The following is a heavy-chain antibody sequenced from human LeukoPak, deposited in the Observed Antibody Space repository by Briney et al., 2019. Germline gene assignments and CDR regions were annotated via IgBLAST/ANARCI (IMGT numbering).Heavy chain of an antibody. V-gene: IGHV3-30*01. CDR3: AKDFPVWFGDGYFDY. CDR2: ISYDGSNK. CDR1: GFTFSSYA. D-gene: IGHD3-10*01. Sequence: QPGRSLRLSCAASGFTFSSYAMHWVRQAPGKGLEWVAVISYDGSNKYYADSVKGRFTISRDNSKNTLYLQMNSLRAEDTAVYYCAKDFPVWFGDGYFDYWGQGTLVTVSS. J-gene: IGHJ4*02.